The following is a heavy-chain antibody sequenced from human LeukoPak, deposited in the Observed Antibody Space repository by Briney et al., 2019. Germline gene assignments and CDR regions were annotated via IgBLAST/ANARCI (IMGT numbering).Heavy chain of an antibody. CDR2: ITNSGGST. CDR3: AIHRGRSWNGVWLDP. D-gene: IGHD6-13*01. J-gene: IGHJ5*02. CDR1: GFTFSSDG. V-gene: IGHV3-23*01. Sequence: LAGGSLRLSCAASGFTFSSDGLSWVRQAPGKGLEWVSSITNSGGSTSYADSVKGRFSISRDDSKSTLHLQMNRLRVEDTAVYYCAIHRGRSWNGVWLDPWGQGALVAVSS.